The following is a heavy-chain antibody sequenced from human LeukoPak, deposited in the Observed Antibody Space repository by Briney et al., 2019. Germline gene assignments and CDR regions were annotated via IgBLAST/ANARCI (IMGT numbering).Heavy chain of an antibody. V-gene: IGHV3-23*01. J-gene: IGHJ4*02. CDR2: ISGSGGST. Sequence: GGSLRLSCAASGFTFSSYAMSWVGQAPGKGVEGVSAISGSGGSTYYADSVKGRFTISRDNSKNTLYLQMNSLRAEDTAVYYCAKDGCSGGSCNYYFDYWGQGTLVTVSS. CDR1: GFTFSSYA. D-gene: IGHD2-15*01. CDR3: AKDGCSGGSCNYYFDY.